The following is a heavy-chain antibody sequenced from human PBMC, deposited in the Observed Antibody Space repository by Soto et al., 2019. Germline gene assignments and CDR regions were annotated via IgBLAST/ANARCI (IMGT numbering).Heavy chain of an antibody. D-gene: IGHD3-22*01. CDR2: ITSKTGDQ. CDR1: GFTFNKYS. J-gene: IGHJ4*02. V-gene: IGHV3-21*02. CDR3: ARDLMPNDRGLGDLAY. Sequence: EVRLVESGGGLVKPGGSLRLSCAASGFTFNKYSMNWVRQAPGKGLEWVSSITSKTGDQYYADSVKGRFIISRDTTNNSRSLQVTSLRDEDTAVYYCARDLMPNDRGLGDLAYWGQGTLVTVSS.